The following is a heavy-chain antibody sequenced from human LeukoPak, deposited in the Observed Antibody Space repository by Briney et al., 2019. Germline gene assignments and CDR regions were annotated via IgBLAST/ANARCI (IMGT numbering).Heavy chain of an antibody. CDR3: ARDRVFGELNYYYMDV. J-gene: IGHJ6*03. V-gene: IGHV1-2*06. CDR2: INPNSGGT. D-gene: IGHD3-10*02. CDR1: GYTFTGYY. Sequence: ASVKVSCKASGYTFTGYYMHWVRQAPGHGLDWMGRINPNSGGTNYAQKFQGRVTMTRDTSISTAYMELSRLRSDDTAVYYCARDRVFGELNYYYMDVWGKGTTVTVSS.